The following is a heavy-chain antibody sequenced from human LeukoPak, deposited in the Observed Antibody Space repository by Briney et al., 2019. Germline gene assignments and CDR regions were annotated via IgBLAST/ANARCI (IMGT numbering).Heavy chain of an antibody. CDR3: ARDLYSTGWYGY. CDR2: ISANNGNT. V-gene: IGHV1-18*01. Sequence: ASVKVSCTASGYTFTNYGISWVRQAPGQWLEWMGWISANNGNTNYAQKLQGRVTMTTDTSTTTAYMELRSLRSDDTAVYYCARDLYSTGWYGYWGQGTLVTVSS. D-gene: IGHD6-19*01. CDR1: GYTFTNYG. J-gene: IGHJ4*02.